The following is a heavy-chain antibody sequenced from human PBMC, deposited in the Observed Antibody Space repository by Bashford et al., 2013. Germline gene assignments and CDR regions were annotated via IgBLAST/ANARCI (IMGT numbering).Heavy chain of an antibody. J-gene: IGHJ4*02. CDR1: GFTFSDYA. Sequence: GSLRLSCAASGFTFSDYAMNWVRQAPGKGLEWVSTISFSGSDYADSVKGRFTISRDNSKNTLSLQMSSLRPEDTAVYYCAKGLTLLDHWGQGTLVTVSS. D-gene: IGHD1-26*01. CDR3: AKGLTLLDH. V-gene: IGHV3-23*01. CDR2: ISFSGS.